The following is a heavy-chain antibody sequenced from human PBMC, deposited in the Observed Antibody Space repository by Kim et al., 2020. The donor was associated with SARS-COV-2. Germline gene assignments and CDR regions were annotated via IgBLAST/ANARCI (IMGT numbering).Heavy chain of an antibody. CDR3: TREFYTSFAS. J-gene: IGHJ4*02. CDR2: INWNGESV. CDR1: GFKFDDSA. V-gene: IGHV3-9*01. Sequence: SLRLSCEASGFKFDDSAMNWVRQAPGKGLEWVSSINWNGESVGYADSVKGRFIISRANAGKTLYLEMNRLRPEDTALYYCTREFYTSFASWGQGTLVTVSP. D-gene: IGHD2-2*02.